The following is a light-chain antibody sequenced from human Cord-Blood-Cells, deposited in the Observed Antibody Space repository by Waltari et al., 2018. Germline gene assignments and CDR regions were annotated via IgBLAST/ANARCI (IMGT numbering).Light chain of an antibody. CDR2: GNS. CDR1: SSNRGGGYD. J-gene: IGLJ3*02. Sequence: QSVLTQPPSVSWAPGQRVTIPCTGTSSNRGGGYDVHWYQQLPGTAPKLLIYGNSNRPSGVPDRFSGSKSGTSASLAITGLQAEDEADYYCQSYDSSLSGWVFGGGTKLTVL. V-gene: IGLV1-40*01. CDR3: QSYDSSLSGWV.